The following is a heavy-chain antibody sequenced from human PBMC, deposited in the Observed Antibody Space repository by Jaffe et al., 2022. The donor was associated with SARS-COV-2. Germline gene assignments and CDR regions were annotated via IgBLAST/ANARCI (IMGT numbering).Heavy chain of an antibody. CDR3: AREGGRYSYGWETNSYYFDY. CDR1: GFTFSSYG. J-gene: IGHJ4*02. Sequence: QVQLVESGGGVVQPGRSLRLSCAASGFTFSSYGMHWVRQAPGKGLEWVAVIWYDGSNKYYADSVKGRFTISRDNSKNTLYLQMNSLRAEDTAVYYCAREGGRYSYGWETNSYYFDYWGQGTLVTVSS. CDR2: IWYDGSNK. V-gene: IGHV3-33*01. D-gene: IGHD5-18*01.